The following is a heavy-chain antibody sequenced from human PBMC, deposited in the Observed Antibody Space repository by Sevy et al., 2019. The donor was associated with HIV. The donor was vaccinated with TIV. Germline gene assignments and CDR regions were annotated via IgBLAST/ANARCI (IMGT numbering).Heavy chain of an antibody. CDR1: GFTFSSYG. J-gene: IGHJ4*02. CDR3: AKDRRQWRDFDY. D-gene: IGHD6-19*01. Sequence: GGSLRLSCAASGFTFSSYGMHWVRQAPGKGLEWVAFIRYDGSNKYYADSVKGRFTISRDNSKNTLYLQMNSLGAEDTAVYYCAKDRRQWRDFDYWGQGTLVTVSS. V-gene: IGHV3-30*02. CDR2: IRYDGSNK.